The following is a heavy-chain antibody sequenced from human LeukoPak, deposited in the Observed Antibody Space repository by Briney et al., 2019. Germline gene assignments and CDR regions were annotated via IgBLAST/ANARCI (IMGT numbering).Heavy chain of an antibody. CDR1: GFRFSTYW. D-gene: IGHD6-19*01. J-gene: IGHJ4*02. Sequence: GGSLRLSCEVSGFRFSTYWMTWVRQAPGKGLEWVANIKEDGSDKYYVDPVKGRFTISRDNAKNSVYLQMNSLRAEDTAVYYCARGSGWTDYWGQGTLVTVSS. V-gene: IGHV3-7*01. CDR3: ARGSGWTDY. CDR2: IKEDGSDK.